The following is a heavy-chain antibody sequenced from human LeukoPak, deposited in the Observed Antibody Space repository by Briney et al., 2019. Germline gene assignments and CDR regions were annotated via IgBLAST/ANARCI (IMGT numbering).Heavy chain of an antibody. J-gene: IGHJ4*02. CDR1: GFTFSNYA. Sequence: PGASLRLSCVASGFTFSNYAMSWVRQAPGKGLEWVSAITGSGGNTYYADSVKGRFTISRDNAKNSLYLQMNSLRAEDTAVYYCASSGVVVVAEFDYWGQGTLVTVSS. CDR2: ITGSGGNT. V-gene: IGHV3-23*01. CDR3: ASSGVVVVAEFDY. D-gene: IGHD2-15*01.